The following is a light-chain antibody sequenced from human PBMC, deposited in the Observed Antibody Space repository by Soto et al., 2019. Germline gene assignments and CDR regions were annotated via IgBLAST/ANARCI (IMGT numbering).Light chain of an antibody. J-gene: IGLJ1*01. CDR1: SSDVGGYNY. Sequence: QSALTQPASVSGSPGQSITISCTGTSSDVGGYNYVSWYQHHPGKAPKLMIYEVSNRPSGVSNRFSGSKSGNTASLTISGLQAEDEADYYCSSYTSSSPLVFGTGTKLTLL. CDR2: EVS. V-gene: IGLV2-14*01. CDR3: SSYTSSSPLV.